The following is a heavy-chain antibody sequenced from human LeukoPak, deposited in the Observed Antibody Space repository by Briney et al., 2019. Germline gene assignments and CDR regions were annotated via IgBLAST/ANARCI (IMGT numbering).Heavy chain of an antibody. CDR2: KYYSGSA. D-gene: IGHD2-2*01. V-gene: IGHV4-31*03. J-gene: IGHJ3*02. Sequence: NPSQTLSLTCSVSGVSVSDGCYYGTWIRQHPGKGLEWIGYKYYSGSAKYNPSLKSRLTISIDTSKNQFSLQLSSVTAADTATYYCATPYCSSLSCLDVFNMWGQGTRVTVSS. CDR3: ATPYCSSLSCLDVFNM. CDR1: GVSVSDGCYY.